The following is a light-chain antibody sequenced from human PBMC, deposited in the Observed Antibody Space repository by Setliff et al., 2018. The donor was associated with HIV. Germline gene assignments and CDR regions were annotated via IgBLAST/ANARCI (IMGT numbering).Light chain of an antibody. Sequence: SSELTQPPSVSVAPGNTARITCGGNNIGSKSVHWYQQKPGQAPVLVVYDDSDRPSGIPERISGSNSGNTATLTISRVEAGDEADYYCQVWDNIVDHSVIFGGGTKVTVL. CDR1: NIGSKS. CDR2: DDS. CDR3: QVWDNIVDHSVI. J-gene: IGLJ2*01. V-gene: IGLV3-21*03.